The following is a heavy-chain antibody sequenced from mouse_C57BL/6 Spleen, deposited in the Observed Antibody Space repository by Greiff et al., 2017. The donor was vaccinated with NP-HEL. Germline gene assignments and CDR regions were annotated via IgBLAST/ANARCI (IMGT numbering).Heavy chain of an antibody. CDR3: ARVGALVATDAMDY. CDR1: GFTFSSYA. V-gene: IGHV5-4*03. Sequence: EVKLMESGGGLVKPGGSLKLSCAASGFTFSSYAMSWVRQTPEKRLEWVATISDGGSYTYYPDNVKGRFTISRDNAKNNLYLQMSHLKSEDTAMYYCARVGALVATDAMDYWGQGTSVTVSS. D-gene: IGHD1-1*01. J-gene: IGHJ4*01. CDR2: ISDGGSYT.